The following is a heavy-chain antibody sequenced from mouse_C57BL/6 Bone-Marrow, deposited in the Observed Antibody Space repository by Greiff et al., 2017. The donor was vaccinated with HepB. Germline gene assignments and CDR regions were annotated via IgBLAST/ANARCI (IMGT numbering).Heavy chain of an antibody. CDR3: ATTDDYDGPWFAY. CDR2: INPNNGGT. D-gene: IGHD2-4*01. J-gene: IGHJ3*01. CDR1: GYTFTDYN. V-gene: IGHV1-22*01. Sequence: EVQLQQSGPELVKPGASVKMSCKASGYTFTDYNMHWVKQSHGKSLEWIGYINPNNGGTSYNQKFKGKATLTVNKSSSTAYMELRSLTSEDSAVYYCATTDDYDGPWFAYWGQGTLVTVSA.